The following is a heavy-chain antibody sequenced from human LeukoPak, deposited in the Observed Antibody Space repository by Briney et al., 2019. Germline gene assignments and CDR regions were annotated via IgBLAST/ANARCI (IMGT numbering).Heavy chain of an antibody. Sequence: ASVKVSCKASGNTFATYYIHWVRQAPGQELEWMGIINPTGVSTTYPQRLQGRVTMTRDASTSTVHMELMTLRSEDTAVYYCATYSGTSSNYYYLDVWGTGTTVTVSS. J-gene: IGHJ6*03. CDR3: ATYSGTSSNYYYLDV. D-gene: IGHD1-26*01. V-gene: IGHV1-46*04. CDR1: GNTFATYY. CDR2: INPTGVST.